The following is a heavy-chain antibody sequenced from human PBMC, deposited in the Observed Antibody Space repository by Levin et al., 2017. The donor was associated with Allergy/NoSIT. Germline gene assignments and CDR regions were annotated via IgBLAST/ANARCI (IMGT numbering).Heavy chain of an antibody. V-gene: IGHV3-23*01. CDR2: ISGSGGST. Sequence: ETLSLTCAASGLTFSSYAMSWVRQAPGKGLEWVSAISGSGGSTYHADSVKGRFTISRDNSKNTLYLQMNSLRAEDTAVYYCAKEFCLWFCGMDVWGQGTTVTVSS. CDR1: GLTFSSYA. J-gene: IGHJ6*02. CDR3: AKEFCLWFCGMDV. D-gene: IGHD3-10*01.